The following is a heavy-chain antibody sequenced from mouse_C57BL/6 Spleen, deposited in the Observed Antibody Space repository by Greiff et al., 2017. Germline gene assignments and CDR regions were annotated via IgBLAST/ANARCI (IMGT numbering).Heavy chain of an antibody. V-gene: IGHV1-72*01. CDR2: IDPNSGGT. CDR1: GYTFTSYW. Sequence: VQLQQPGAELVKPGASVKLSCKASGYTFTSYWMHWVKQRPGRGLEWIGRIDPNSGGTKYNEKFKSKATLTVDKPSSTAYMQLSSLTSEVSAVYYCASPNYGSSYGWYCDGWGTGTTVTVSS. CDR3: ASPNYGSSYGWYCDG. D-gene: IGHD1-1*01. J-gene: IGHJ1*03.